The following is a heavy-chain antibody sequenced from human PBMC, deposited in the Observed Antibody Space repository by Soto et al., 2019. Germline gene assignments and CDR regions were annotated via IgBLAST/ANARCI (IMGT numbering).Heavy chain of an antibody. J-gene: IGHJ4*02. CDR3: ARASRCKSEYACFAWLDF. V-gene: IGHV4-4*07. CDR1: GGSISSLY. CDR2: IFPSGDS. D-gene: IGHD2-8*01. Sequence: QVLLQESGPGLVKPSETLSLTCTVSGGSISSLYWAWIRQPAGKGLEWIGRIFPSGDSNYNPSLKSRVSMSLDTSRDQFSLTVTSVTAADTAVYYCARASRCKSEYACFAWLDFWGQGTLVTVSS.